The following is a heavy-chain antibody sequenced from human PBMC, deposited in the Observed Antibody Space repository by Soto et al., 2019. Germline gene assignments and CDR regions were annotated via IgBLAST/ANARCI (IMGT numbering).Heavy chain of an antibody. J-gene: IGHJ5*02. CDR2: MYFGGSF. CDR3: ARSYYDSTGFAVDP. CDR1: GASVSHGY. D-gene: IGHD3-22*01. Sequence: SETLSLTCNVSGASVSHGYWSWIRQPPGKGLEWIGFMYFGGSFNYNPSLTSRATISVETSKNQFSMKLTSVTASDTAVYYCARSYYDSTGFAVDPWGQGTLGTVSS. V-gene: IGHV4-59*02.